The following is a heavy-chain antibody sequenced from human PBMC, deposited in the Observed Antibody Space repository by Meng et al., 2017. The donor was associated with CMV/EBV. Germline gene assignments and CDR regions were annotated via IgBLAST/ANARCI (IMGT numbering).Heavy chain of an antibody. CDR2: IRYDGSNK. D-gene: IGHD2-2*02. CDR3: AKDDSQLLYRVPYYDNGMDD. V-gene: IGHV3-30*02. Sequence: GGSLRLSCAVSGFTFSSYCMHWVRQAPGKGLGWVAFIRYDGSNKYYADSVKGRFTTIRENSKHSLYQQMNSLRAEDTGMYYCAKDDSQLLYRVPYYDNGMDDWGQGTTVTVSS. CDR1: GFTFSSYC. J-gene: IGHJ6*02.